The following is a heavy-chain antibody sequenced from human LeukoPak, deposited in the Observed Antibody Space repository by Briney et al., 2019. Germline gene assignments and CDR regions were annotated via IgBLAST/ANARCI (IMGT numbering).Heavy chain of an antibody. CDR1: GGSISSYY. CDR2: IYYSGST. D-gene: IGHD5-18*01. V-gene: IGHV4-59*12. Sequence: SETLSLTCTVSGGSISSYYWSWIRQPPGKGLEWIGYIYYSGSTNYNPSLKSRVTISVDTSKNQFSLKLSSVTAADTAVYYCARDRGTAMVTDYWGQGTLVTVSS. J-gene: IGHJ4*02. CDR3: ARDRGTAMVTDY.